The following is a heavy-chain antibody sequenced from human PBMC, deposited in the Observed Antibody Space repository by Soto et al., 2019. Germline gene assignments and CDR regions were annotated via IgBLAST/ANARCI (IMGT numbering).Heavy chain of an antibody. CDR2: ISSSGSTI. V-gene: IGHV3-48*03. D-gene: IGHD4-17*01. J-gene: IGHJ4*02. Sequence: GGFLRLSCAASGFTFSSYEMNWVRQAPGKGLEWVSYISSSGSTIYYANSVKGRFTISRDNAKNSLYLQMNSLRAEDTAVYYCARIHATTVTTWSYYSDYWGQGTLVTVSS. CDR3: ARIHATTVTTWSYYSDY. CDR1: GFTFSSYE.